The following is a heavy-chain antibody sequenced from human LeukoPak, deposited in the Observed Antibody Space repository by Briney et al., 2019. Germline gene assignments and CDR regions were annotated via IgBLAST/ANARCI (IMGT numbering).Heavy chain of an antibody. CDR2: INQDGSEK. D-gene: IGHD6-13*01. V-gene: IGHV3-7*03. CDR3: VKNSGWYCLDY. J-gene: IGHJ4*02. CDR1: GFTFSSHW. Sequence: QPGGSLRLSCAVSGFTFSSHWMSWVRQAPGKGLEWVANINQDGSEKHYVDSVKGRFTISRDNAKNSLFLQMNSLRAEDTAVYYCVKNSGWYCLDYWGQGTLVTVSS.